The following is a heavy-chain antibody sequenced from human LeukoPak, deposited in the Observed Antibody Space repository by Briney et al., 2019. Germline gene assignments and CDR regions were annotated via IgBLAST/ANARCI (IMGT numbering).Heavy chain of an antibody. CDR2: IRSKANSYAT. V-gene: IGHV3-73*01. Sequence: PGGSLRLSCAASGFTFSGSAMHWVRQASGKGLEWVGRIRSKANSYATAYAASVKGRFTISRDDSKNTAYLQMNSLKTEDTAVYYCTLVGGYDFWSDYWGQGTLVTVSS. CDR3: TLVGGYDFWSDY. CDR1: GFTFSGSA. J-gene: IGHJ4*02. D-gene: IGHD3-3*01.